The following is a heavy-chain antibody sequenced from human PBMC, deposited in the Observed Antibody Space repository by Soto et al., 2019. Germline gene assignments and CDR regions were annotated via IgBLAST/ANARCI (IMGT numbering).Heavy chain of an antibody. Sequence: ALLKGYWKTARYVFTVYFMHWLRQAPGQGLEWMGWINPNNGATHYGLSFQGRVTMTRDTSISTAYMELSSLRSDDTAVYYCASHDPGARFDPWGQGTLVTVSS. J-gene: IGHJ5*02. CDR3: ASHDPGARFDP. D-gene: IGHD1-1*01. CDR1: RYVFTVYF. CDR2: INPNNGAT. V-gene: IGHV1-2*02.